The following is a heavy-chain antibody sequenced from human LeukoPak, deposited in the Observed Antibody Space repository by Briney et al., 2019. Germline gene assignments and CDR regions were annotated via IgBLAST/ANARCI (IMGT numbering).Heavy chain of an antibody. CDR1: GGSIASYY. V-gene: IGHV4-4*07. CDR2: ISTDGST. D-gene: IGHD3-16*01. J-gene: IGHJ4*02. Sequence: PSETLSLTCTVSGGSIASYYWGWIRQPAGKGLEWLGRISTDGSTTYNPALKSRISMSVDLSANQFSLRLRSVTAADTAIYYCARDHNEYEFSSDAYLGYFDFWGQGALVTVSS. CDR3: ARDHNEYEFSSDAYLGYFDF.